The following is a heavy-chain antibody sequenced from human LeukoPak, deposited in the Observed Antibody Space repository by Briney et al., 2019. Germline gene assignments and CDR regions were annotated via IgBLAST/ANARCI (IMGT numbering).Heavy chain of an antibody. J-gene: IGHJ4*02. CDR3: AREIMASYSGSYYFDY. D-gene: IGHD1-26*01. CDR1: GGTFSSYA. CDR2: IIPIFGTA. V-gene: IGHV1-69*05. Sequence: ASVKVSCKASGGTFSSYAISWVRQAPGQGLEWMGRIIPIFGTANYAQKFQGRVTITTDESTSTAYMELSSLRSEDTAVYYCAREIMASYSGSYYFDYWGQGTLGTVSS.